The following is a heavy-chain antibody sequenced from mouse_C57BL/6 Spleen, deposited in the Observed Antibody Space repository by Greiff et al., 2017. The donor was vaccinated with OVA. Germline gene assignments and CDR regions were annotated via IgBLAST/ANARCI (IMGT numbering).Heavy chain of an antibody. D-gene: IGHD1-1*01. Sequence: QVQLQPPLAELVMPGASVKLSCKASGYTFTSYWMHWVKQRPGQGLAWIGEIDPSDSYTNYNQKFKGKSTLTVDKSSSTAYMQLRSLTSEDSAVYYCARSFITTVVATEDWYFDVWGTGTTVTVSS. CDR3: ARSFITTVVATEDWYFDV. CDR2: IDPSDSYT. J-gene: IGHJ1*03. CDR1: GYTFTSYW. V-gene: IGHV1-69*01.